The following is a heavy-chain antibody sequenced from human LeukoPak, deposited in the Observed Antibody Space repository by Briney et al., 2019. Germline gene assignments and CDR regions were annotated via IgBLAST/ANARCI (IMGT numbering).Heavy chain of an antibody. J-gene: IGHJ3*02. V-gene: IGHV4-34*01. D-gene: IGHD3-22*01. Sequence: SETLSLTCAVYGGSFSGYYWSWIRQPPGKGLEWIGEINQSGSTNYNPSLKSRVTISVDKSKNQFSLKLSSVTAADTAVYYCATPSNYYDSSGYLFDIWGQGTMVTVSS. CDR1: GGSFSGYY. CDR3: ATPSNYYDSSGYLFDI. CDR2: INQSGST.